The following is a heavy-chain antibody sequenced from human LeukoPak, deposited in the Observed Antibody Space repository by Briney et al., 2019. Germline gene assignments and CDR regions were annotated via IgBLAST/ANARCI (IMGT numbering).Heavy chain of an antibody. CDR2: ICGSGDST. Sequence: GGSLRLSCTASGFTFGTYAMTWVRQAPGKGLEWVSSICGSGDSTYYADSVKGRFTISRDNSKNTLYLQMSSLRADDTALYHCARDSGSYLQPTDYWGQGTLVTVSS. CDR1: GFTFGTYA. V-gene: IGHV3-23*01. D-gene: IGHD1-26*01. CDR3: ARDSGSYLQPTDY. J-gene: IGHJ4*02.